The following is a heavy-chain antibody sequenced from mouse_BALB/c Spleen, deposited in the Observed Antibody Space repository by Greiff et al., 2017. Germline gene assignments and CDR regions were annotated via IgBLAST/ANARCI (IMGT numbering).Heavy chain of an antibody. CDR1: GFDFSRYW. J-gene: IGHJ2*01. CDR2: INPDSSTI. V-gene: IGHV4-1*02. CDR3: ARPPYDGYFYYFDY. Sequence: EVKLQESGGGLVQPGGSLKLSCAASGFDFSRYWMSWVRQAPGKGLEWIGEINPDSSTINYTPSLKDKFIISRDNAKNTLYLQMSKVRSEDTALYYGARPPYDGYFYYFDYWGQGTTLTVSS. D-gene: IGHD2-3*01.